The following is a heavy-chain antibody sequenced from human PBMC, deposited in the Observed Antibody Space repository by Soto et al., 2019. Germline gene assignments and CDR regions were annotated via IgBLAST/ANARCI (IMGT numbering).Heavy chain of an antibody. CDR3: ARDLDYYGSGSHYYYGMGV. V-gene: IGHV1-69*13. D-gene: IGHD3-10*01. CDR1: GGTFSRYA. J-gene: IGHJ6*02. CDR2: IVPIYGTR. Sequence: GASVKVSCKASGGTFSRYAFSWVRQAPGQGLEWMGGIVPIYGTRGSAQKFQGRLTITADEPTRTAYMELSSLRSEDTAVYYCARDLDYYGSGSHYYYGMGVWGQGTTVTVSS.